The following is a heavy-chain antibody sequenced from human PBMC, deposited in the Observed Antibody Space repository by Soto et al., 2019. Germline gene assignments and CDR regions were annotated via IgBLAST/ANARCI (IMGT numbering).Heavy chain of an antibody. D-gene: IGHD3-9*01. CDR2: IYYSGST. Sequence: PSETLSLTCTVSGGSITSGIYYWGWIRQPPGKGLEWIGSIYYSGSTYYNPSLKSRVTISVDRSKNQFSLKLSAVTAADTAVYYCALITFYDIFSGYYFDYWGQGTLVTVSS. J-gene: IGHJ4*02. CDR1: GGSITSGIYY. CDR3: ALITFYDIFSGYYFDY. V-gene: IGHV4-39*01.